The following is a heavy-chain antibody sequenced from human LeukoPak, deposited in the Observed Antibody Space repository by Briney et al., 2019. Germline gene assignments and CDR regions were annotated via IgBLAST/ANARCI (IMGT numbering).Heavy chain of an antibody. CDR2: IYYSGST. Sequence: SETLSLTCTVSGGSISSSSYYWGWIRQPPGEGLEWIGSIYYSGSTYYNPSLKSRVTISVDTSKNQFSLKLSSVTAADTAVYYCARDQGFYDSSGPADYWGQGTLVTVSS. CDR3: ARDQGFYDSSGPADY. V-gene: IGHV4-39*07. CDR1: GGSISSSSYY. J-gene: IGHJ4*02. D-gene: IGHD3-22*01.